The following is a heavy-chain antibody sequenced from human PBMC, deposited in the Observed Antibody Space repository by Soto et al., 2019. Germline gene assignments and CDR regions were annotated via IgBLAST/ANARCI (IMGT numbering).Heavy chain of an antibody. CDR2: INHSGST. CDR1: GKSFSGYY. D-gene: IGHD3-10*01. CDR3: ARGLPYGSGSPNYFDY. V-gene: IGHV4-34*01. J-gene: IGHJ4*02. Sequence: SATLSLTCAVYGKSFSGYYWILLRPPPGKGLEWIGEINHSGSTNYNPSLKSRVTISVDTSKNQFSLKLSSVAAADTAVYYCARGLPYGSGSPNYFDYWGQGTLVTVSA.